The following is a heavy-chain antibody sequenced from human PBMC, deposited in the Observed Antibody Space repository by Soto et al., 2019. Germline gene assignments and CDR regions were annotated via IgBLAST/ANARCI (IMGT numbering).Heavy chain of an antibody. Sequence: QVQLKESGPGLVNPSETLSLTCAVSGVTISTYYWSWIRQPPGKGLEWIGYNYHSGTTNYTPSLKSRFTISVDTSKNQFSLRLTSVTAADTAIYYCVREAYIGYGHAICHWCQGTLVTVAS. D-gene: IGHD5-12*01. J-gene: IGHJ4*02. CDR3: VREAYIGYGHAICH. CDR1: GVTISTYY. V-gene: IGHV4-59*01. CDR2: NYHSGTT.